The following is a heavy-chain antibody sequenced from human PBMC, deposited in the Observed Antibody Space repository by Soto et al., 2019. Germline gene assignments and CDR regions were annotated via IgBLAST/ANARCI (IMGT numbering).Heavy chain of an antibody. J-gene: IGHJ5*02. Sequence: ESGPTLVNPTQTLTLTCSFSGFSLSTSGMCVGWILQPPGKALEWLAHMDLKDDKCYISSLKTMVAVSKHTSKNQVVITMSNMDPVDTATSSCARTRQGDRQTRFDPWGQGILVTVSS. CDR3: ARTRQGDRQTRFDP. CDR1: GFSLSTSGMC. V-gene: IGHV2-70*01. D-gene: IGHD3-16*01. CDR2: MDLKDDK.